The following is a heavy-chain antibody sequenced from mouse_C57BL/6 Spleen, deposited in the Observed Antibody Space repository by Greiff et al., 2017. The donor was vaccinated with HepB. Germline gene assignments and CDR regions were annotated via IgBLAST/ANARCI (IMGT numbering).Heavy chain of an antibody. D-gene: IGHD3-3*01. V-gene: IGHV1-76*01. CDR3: ARARDVWYFDV. J-gene: IGHJ1*03. CDR1: GYTFTDYY. CDR2: IYPGSGNT. Sequence: VQLQQSGAELVRPGASVKLSCKASGYTFTDYYINWVKQRPGQGLEWIARIYPGSGNTYYNEKFKGKATLTAEKSSSTAYMQLSSLTSDDSAVYFCARARDVWYFDVWGTGTTVTVSS.